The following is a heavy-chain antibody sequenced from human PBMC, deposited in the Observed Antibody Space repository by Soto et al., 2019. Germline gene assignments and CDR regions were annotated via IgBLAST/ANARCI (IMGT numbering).Heavy chain of an antibody. Sequence: GGSLRLSCAASGFTFSSYGMHWVRQAPGKGLEWVAVISYDGSNKYYADSVKGRFTISRDNSKNTLYLQMNSLRAEDTAVYYCAKDLRIAAAGSYWGQGTLVTVSS. J-gene: IGHJ4*02. CDR2: ISYDGSNK. V-gene: IGHV3-30*18. D-gene: IGHD6-13*01. CDR1: GFTFSSYG. CDR3: AKDLRIAAAGSY.